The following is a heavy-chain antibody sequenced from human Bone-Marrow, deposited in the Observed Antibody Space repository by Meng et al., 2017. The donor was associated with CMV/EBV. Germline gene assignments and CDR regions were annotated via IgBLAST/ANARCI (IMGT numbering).Heavy chain of an antibody. J-gene: IGHJ4*02. D-gene: IGHD6-19*01. CDR3: ARGSPNNGWYQLDY. CDR2: IKQDGSEK. CDR1: GFTFSSYW. V-gene: IGHV3-7*01. Sequence: GGSLRLSCAASGFTFSSYWMSWVRQAPGKGLEWVANIKQDGSEKYYVDSVKGRFTISRDNAKNSLYLQMNSLRAEDTAVYYCARGSPNNGWYQLDYWGQGTLVTVSS.